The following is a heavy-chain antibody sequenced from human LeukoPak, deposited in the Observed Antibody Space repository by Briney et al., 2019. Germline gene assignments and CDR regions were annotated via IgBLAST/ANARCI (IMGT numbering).Heavy chain of an antibody. D-gene: IGHD2-2*01. CDR2: IKRDGSEK. CDR3: AREYCSSTSCPVDP. CDR1: GFTFSSYW. V-gene: IGHV3-7*03. J-gene: IGHJ5*02. Sequence: GGSLRLSCAASGFTFSSYWMTWVRQAPGKGLEWVANIKRDGSEKHYVDSVKGRFTISRDNAKNSMFLQMNSLRAEDTAVYYCAREYCSSTSCPVDPWGQGTLVTVSS.